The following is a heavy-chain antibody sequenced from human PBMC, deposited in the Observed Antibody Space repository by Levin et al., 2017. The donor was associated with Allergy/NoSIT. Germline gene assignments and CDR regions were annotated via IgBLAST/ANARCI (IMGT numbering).Heavy chain of an antibody. D-gene: IGHD5-24*01. Sequence: ESLKISCAASGFTFSSYAMSWVRQAPGKGLEWVSAISGSGGSTYYADSVKGRFTISRDNSKNTLYLQMNSLRAEDTAVYYCAKEPIRDGYNHFDYWGQGTLVTVSS. CDR2: ISGSGGST. J-gene: IGHJ4*02. CDR3: AKEPIRDGYNHFDY. CDR1: GFTFSSYA. V-gene: IGHV3-23*01.